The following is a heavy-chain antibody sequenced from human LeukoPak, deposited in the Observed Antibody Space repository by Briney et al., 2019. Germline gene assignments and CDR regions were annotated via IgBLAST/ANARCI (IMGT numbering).Heavy chain of an antibody. V-gene: IGHV1-2*02. CDR2: INPNSGGT. J-gene: IGHJ3*02. CDR3: QLGYCSSTSCSTDAFDI. Sequence: ASVKVSCKASGYTFTGYYMHWVRQAPGQGLEWMGWINPNSGGTNYAQKFQGRVTMTRDTSISTAYMELSRLRSDDTAVYYCQLGYCSSTSCSTDAFDIWGQGTTVTVSS. CDR1: GYTFTGYY. D-gene: IGHD2-2*01.